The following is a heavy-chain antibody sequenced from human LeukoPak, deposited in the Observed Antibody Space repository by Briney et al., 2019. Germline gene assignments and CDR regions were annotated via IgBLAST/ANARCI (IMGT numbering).Heavy chain of an antibody. Sequence: SETLSLTCAVYGGSFSGYYWSWIRQPPGKGLEWIGEINHSGSTNYNPSLKSRVTISVDTSKNQFSLKLSSVTAADTAVYYCARDRNYLAPSYYYYGMDVWGQGTLVTVPS. J-gene: IGHJ6*02. CDR2: INHSGST. CDR1: GGSFSGYY. D-gene: IGHD3-10*01. CDR3: ARDRNYLAPSYYYYGMDV. V-gene: IGHV4-34*01.